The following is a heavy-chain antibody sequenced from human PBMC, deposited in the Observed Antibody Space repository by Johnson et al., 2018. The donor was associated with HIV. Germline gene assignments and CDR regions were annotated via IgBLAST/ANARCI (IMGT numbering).Heavy chain of an antibody. Sequence: VQLVESGGGLVKPGGSLRLSCAASGITFSDYQMSWIRQAPGKGLEWVSIIYGAGRTYYADSVKGRCTISRDNSNNTLYLQMNSLRADDTAVYYCARGGVWFGTIEAFDIWGQGTMVTVSS. CDR1: GITFSDYQ. J-gene: IGHJ3*02. CDR2: IYGAGRT. CDR3: ARGGVWFGTIEAFDI. D-gene: IGHD3-10*01. V-gene: IGHV3-66*01.